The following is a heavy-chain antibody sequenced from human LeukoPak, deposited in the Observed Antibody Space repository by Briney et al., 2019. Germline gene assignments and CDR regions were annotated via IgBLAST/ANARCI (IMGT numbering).Heavy chain of an antibody. CDR3: AKYYCGSSSCPGVDY. CDR2: ISHSGST. J-gene: IGHJ4*02. CDR1: GGSISSYY. Sequence: SETLSLTCTVSGGSISSYYWTWIRQHPGEGLEWVGYISHSGSTYYNPSLKSRISISVDTSKNQFSLKLSSVTAADTAVYYCAKYYCGSSSCPGVDYWGQGTLVTVSS. V-gene: IGHV4-59*06. D-gene: IGHD2-2*01.